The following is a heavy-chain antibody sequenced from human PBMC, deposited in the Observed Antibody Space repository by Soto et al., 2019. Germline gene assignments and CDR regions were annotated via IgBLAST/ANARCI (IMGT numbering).Heavy chain of an antibody. Sequence: QLLESGGGLVQPGGSLRLSCAASGFTFDDYAMHWVRQAPGEGLEWVSGISWNSGIIAYADSVKGRFTISRDNAKNSLYLQMNSLRPEDTAFYYCTKEHSISEGSFDCWGQGTLVTVSS. CDR1: GFTFDDYA. V-gene: IGHV3-9*01. CDR3: TKEHSISEGSFDC. J-gene: IGHJ4*02. D-gene: IGHD6-6*01. CDR2: ISWNSGII.